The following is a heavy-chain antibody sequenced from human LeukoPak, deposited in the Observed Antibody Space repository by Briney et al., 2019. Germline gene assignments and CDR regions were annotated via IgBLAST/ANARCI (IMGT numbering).Heavy chain of an antibody. Sequence: SETLSLTCTVSGGSISSYYWSWIRQPPGKGLEWIGSIYYTGTTYYNASLKSRVTISIDTSKNQISLRLTSVTATDTAIYYCARQTGSGLFILPGGQGTLVTVSS. V-gene: IGHV4-59*04. D-gene: IGHD3/OR15-3a*01. CDR3: ARQTGSGLFILP. CDR2: IYYTGTT. CDR1: GGSISSYY. J-gene: IGHJ4*02.